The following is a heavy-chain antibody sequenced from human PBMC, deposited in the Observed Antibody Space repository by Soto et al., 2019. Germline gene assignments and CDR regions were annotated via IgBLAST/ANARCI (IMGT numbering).Heavy chain of an antibody. CDR3: ATLRHFEGRYFDY. Sequence: QVQLVESGGGVVQPGRSLRLSCAASGFTFSSYGMHWVRQAPGKGLEWVAVISYDGSNKYYADSVKGRFTISRDNSKNTLYLQMNSLRAEDTAVYYCATLRHFEGRYFDYWGQGTLVTVSS. D-gene: IGHD3-9*01. CDR2: ISYDGSNK. CDR1: GFTFSSYG. J-gene: IGHJ4*02. V-gene: IGHV3-30*03.